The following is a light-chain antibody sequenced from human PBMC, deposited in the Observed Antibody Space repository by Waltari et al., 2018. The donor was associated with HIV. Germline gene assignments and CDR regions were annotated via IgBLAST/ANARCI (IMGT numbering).Light chain of an antibody. V-gene: IGKV1-16*02. Sequence: DVQMTQSPSSLSASIGDRVIITCRASQAFTVFLAWFQHRPGTAPKSLIYGTSTLQSGVPSSKFTGSGSGTEFTLTITNLQPEDTGTYYCQQYSAYPITFGGGTKVEI. CDR2: GTS. J-gene: IGKJ4*01. CDR1: QAFTVF. CDR3: QQYSAYPIT.